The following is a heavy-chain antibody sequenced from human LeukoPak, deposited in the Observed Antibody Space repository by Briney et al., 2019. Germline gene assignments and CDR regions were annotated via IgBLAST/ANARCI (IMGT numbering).Heavy chain of an antibody. J-gene: IGHJ3*02. Sequence: PGRSLRLSCAASGFTFSSYAMHWVRQAPGKGLEWVAVISYDGSNKYYADSVKGRFTISRDNSKNTLYLQMNSLRAEDTAVYYCARDLGSSSGYEVHDAFDIXG. CDR2: ISYDGSNK. CDR3: ARDLGSSSGYEVHDAFDI. D-gene: IGHD3-22*01. V-gene: IGHV3-30-3*01. CDR1: GFTFSSYA.